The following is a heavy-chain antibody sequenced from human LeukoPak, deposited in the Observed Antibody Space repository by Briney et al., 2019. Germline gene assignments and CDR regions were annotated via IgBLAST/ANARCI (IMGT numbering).Heavy chain of an antibody. CDR1: GVSISSGSYY. V-gene: IGHV4-61*02. CDR2: IYTSGST. J-gene: IGHJ3*02. CDR3: CGVLRYFDLYPRLAFDI. Sequence: PSETLSLTCTVSGVSISSGSYYWSWIRQPAGKGLEWIGRIYTSGSTNYNPSLKSRVTISVDTSKNQFSLKLSSVTAADTAVYYCCGVLRYFDLYPRLAFDIWGQGTMVTVSS. D-gene: IGHD3-9*01.